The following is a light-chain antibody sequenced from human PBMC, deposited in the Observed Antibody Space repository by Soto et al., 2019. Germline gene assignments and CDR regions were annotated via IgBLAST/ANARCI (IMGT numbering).Light chain of an antibody. CDR1: QSVSSN. J-gene: IGKJ1*01. CDR3: QQSNNWWT. CDR2: GPS. V-gene: IGKV3-15*01. Sequence: EIVMTQSPATLSVSPGERATLSCRASQSVSSNLAWYQQKPGQAPRLLIYGPSTMATGIPARFSGSGSGTEFTLTISSLQSEDFAVYYCQQSNNWWTFGQGTKVEIK.